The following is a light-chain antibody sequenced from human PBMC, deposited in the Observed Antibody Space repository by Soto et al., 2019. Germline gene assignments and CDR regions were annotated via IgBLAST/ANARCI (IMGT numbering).Light chain of an antibody. CDR2: AAS. V-gene: IGKV1-39*01. CDR1: QSISSY. CDR3: QQSYSTPFT. J-gene: IGKJ3*01. Sequence: DIQMTQSPSSLSASVGVRVTITFRASQSISSYLNWYQQKPGKAPKLLIYAASSLQSGVPSRFSGRGSGTDFPLTISSLQPEDFATYYCQQSYSTPFTCGPGTKVDL.